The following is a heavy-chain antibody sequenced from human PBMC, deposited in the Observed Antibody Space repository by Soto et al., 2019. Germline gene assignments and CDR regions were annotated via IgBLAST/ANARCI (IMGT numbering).Heavy chain of an antibody. V-gene: IGHV5-51*01. Sequence: GESLKISCQGSGYSFTSYWIGWVRQTPGKGLEWMGMIYPGDSDTRYSPSFQGQVTISADKSISAAFLQMNNLSGDDTAVYYCARQRFGSFSGSYVFDLWGQGTPVTVSS. D-gene: IGHD3-16*01. J-gene: IGHJ5*02. CDR3: ARQRFGSFSGSYVFDL. CDR1: GYSFTSYW. CDR2: IYPGDSDT.